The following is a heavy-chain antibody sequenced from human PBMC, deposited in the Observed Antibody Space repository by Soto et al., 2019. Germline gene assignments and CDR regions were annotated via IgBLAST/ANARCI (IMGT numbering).Heavy chain of an antibody. CDR1: GGSISSYY. CDR3: ARVLIDYDFWSGYYKGASTDNWFDP. Sequence: SETLSLTCTVSGGSISSYYWSWIRQPPGKGLEWIGYIYYSGSTNYNPSLKSRVTISVDTSKNQFSLKLSSVTAADTAVYYCARVLIDYDFWSGYYKGASTDNWFDPWGQGTLVTVSS. V-gene: IGHV4-59*01. D-gene: IGHD3-3*01. CDR2: IYYSGST. J-gene: IGHJ5*02.